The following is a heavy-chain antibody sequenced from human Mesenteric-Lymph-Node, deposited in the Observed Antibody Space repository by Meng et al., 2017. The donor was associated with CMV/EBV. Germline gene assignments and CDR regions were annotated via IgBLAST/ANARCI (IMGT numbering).Heavy chain of an antibody. CDR1: CWSLRCFL. Sequence: CWSLRCFLWGLVPQAPGKGLEWIGEINHSGSTNYNPSLKSRVTISVDTSKNQFSLKLSSVTAADTAVYYCAREYCSSTSCYAYFDYWGQGTLVTVSS. CDR2: INHSGST. CDR3: AREYCSSTSCYAYFDY. V-gene: IGHV4-34*01. J-gene: IGHJ4*02. D-gene: IGHD2-2*01.